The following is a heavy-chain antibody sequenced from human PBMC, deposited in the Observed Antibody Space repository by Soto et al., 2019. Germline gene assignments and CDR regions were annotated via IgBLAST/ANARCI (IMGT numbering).Heavy chain of an antibody. V-gene: IGHV1-46*03. Sequence: QVQLVQSGAEVKKPGASVKISCKASGYIFTNYYIHWVRQAPGQGLEWLGTINGGGGYTTYAQRFLGRVTMTRDTSTSTLAMELSSLTYEDTGLYYCARGGAIVVVTAQFDLWGQGTLVTVSS. CDR2: INGGGGYT. CDR1: GYIFTNYY. J-gene: IGHJ5*02. D-gene: IGHD2-21*02. CDR3: ARGGAIVVVTAQFDL.